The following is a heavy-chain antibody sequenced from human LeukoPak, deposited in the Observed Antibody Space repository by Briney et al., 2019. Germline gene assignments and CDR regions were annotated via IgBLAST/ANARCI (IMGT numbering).Heavy chain of an antibody. V-gene: IGHV4-30-4*01. D-gene: IGHD5-24*01. CDR3: ARDGGATGSIGEFDY. CDR2: IYYSGST. Sequence: SQTLSLTCTVSGGSISSGDYYWSWIRQPPGKGLEWIGYIYYSGSTNYNPSLKSRVTISVDTSKNQFSLKLSSVTAADTAVYYCARDGGATGSIGEFDYWGQGTLVTVSS. CDR1: GGSISSGDYY. J-gene: IGHJ4*02.